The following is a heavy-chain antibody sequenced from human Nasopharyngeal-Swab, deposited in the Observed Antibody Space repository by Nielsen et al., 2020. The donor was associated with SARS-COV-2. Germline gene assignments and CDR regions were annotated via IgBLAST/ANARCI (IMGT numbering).Heavy chain of an antibody. D-gene: IGHD3-3*01. CDR3: ARGRKIRFLRYGMDV. V-gene: IGHV4-34*01. CDR2: INHSGST. Sequence: GSLRLSCAVYGGSFSGYYWSWIRQPPGKGLEWIGEINHSGSTNYNPSLKSRVTISVDPSKNQFSLKLSSVTAADTAVYYCARGRKIRFLRYGMDVWGQGTTVTVSS. CDR1: GGSFSGYY. J-gene: IGHJ6*02.